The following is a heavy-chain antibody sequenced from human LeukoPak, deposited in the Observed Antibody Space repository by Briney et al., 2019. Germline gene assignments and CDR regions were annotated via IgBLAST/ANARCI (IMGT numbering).Heavy chain of an antibody. D-gene: IGHD5/OR15-5a*01. CDR1: GGTFSSYA. V-gene: IGHV1-69*06. CDR3: AREGLSTTAAFDY. J-gene: IGHJ4*02. CDR2: IIPIFGTA. Sequence: SVKVSCKASGGTFSSYAISWVRQAPGQGLEWMGGIIPIFGTANYAQKFQGRVTITADKSTSTAYMELSSLRSEDTAVYYCAREGLSTTAAFDYWGQGTLVTVSS.